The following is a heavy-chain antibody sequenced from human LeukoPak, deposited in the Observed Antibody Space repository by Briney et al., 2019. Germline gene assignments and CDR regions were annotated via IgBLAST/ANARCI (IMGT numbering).Heavy chain of an antibody. V-gene: IGHV4-4*07. D-gene: IGHD3-22*01. Sequence: SETLSLTCTVSGGSISSYYWSWIRQPAGKGLECIGRIYTSGSTNYNPSPKSRVTMSADTSKNQFSLNLSSVTAADTAVYYCAKEKYYYDSSGYYYAPFGYWGQGTLVTVSS. CDR1: GGSISSYY. CDR2: IYTSGST. CDR3: AKEKYYYDSSGYYYAPFGY. J-gene: IGHJ4*02.